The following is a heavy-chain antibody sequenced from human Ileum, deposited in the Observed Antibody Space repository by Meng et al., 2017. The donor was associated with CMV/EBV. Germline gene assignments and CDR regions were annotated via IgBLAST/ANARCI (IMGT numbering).Heavy chain of an antibody. Sequence: EGSLRLSCAASGFTFSRHSMNWVRQAPGKGLEWVSSIDSSSTYMYHEDSVKGRFTISRDNAKNSLYLQMHSLRAEDTAVYYCARDCSGDNCYSGLDVWGQGTTVTVSS. CDR2: IDSSSTYM. CDR3: ARDCSGDNCYSGLDV. V-gene: IGHV3-21*01. J-gene: IGHJ6*02. CDR1: GFTFSRHS. D-gene: IGHD2-15*01.